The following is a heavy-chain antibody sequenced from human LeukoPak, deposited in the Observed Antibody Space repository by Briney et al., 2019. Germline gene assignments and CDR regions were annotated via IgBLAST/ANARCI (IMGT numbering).Heavy chain of an antibody. Sequence: SETLSLTCAVSGGSISSYYWSWIRQPPGKGLEWIGYIYYSGSTNYNPSLKSRVTISVDTSKNQFSLKLSSVTAADTAVYYCARSRGCSYGFDYWGQGTLVTVSS. CDR1: GGSISSYY. CDR2: IYYSGST. CDR3: ARSRGCSYGFDY. J-gene: IGHJ4*02. V-gene: IGHV4-59*01. D-gene: IGHD5-18*01.